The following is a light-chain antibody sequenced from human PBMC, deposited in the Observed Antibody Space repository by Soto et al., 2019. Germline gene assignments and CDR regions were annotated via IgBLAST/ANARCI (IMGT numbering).Light chain of an antibody. CDR3: QHYNTWPWT. J-gene: IGKJ1*01. CDR2: DAS. V-gene: IGKV3D-15*01. Sequence: EFVLTQSPGTLSLSPVERATLSCRASQTVRNNYLAWYQQKPGQAPRLLIYDASNRATGIPARFSGSGSGTEFILTISTLQSEDFAVYYCQHYNTWPWTFGQGTKVDIK. CDR1: QTVRNN.